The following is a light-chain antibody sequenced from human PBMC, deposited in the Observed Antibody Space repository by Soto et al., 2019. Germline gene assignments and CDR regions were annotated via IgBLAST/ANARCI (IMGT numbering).Light chain of an antibody. J-gene: IGKJ1*01. CDR1: QSISSY. Sequence: DIQMTQSPSSLSASVGDRVTISCRASQSISSYLNWYQQKPGKAPRLLIYGESSLQSGVPSRFSGSGSGTDFTLTISSLQTEDCATYYCQQSYSNPKTFGRGTKVEIK. CDR2: GES. V-gene: IGKV1-39*01. CDR3: QQSYSNPKT.